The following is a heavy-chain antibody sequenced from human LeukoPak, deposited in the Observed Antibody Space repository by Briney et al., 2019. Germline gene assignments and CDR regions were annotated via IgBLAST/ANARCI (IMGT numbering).Heavy chain of an antibody. CDR1: GGTFSSYA. CDR2: IIPIFGTA. Sequence: SVKVSCKASGGTFSSYAISWVRQAPGQGLEWMGGIIPIFGTANYAQKFQGRVTITADKSTSTAYMELSSLRSEDTAVYYCASSSSPHYYYMDVWGKGTTVTVSS. CDR3: ASSSSPHYYYMDV. D-gene: IGHD6-6*01. V-gene: IGHV1-69*06. J-gene: IGHJ6*03.